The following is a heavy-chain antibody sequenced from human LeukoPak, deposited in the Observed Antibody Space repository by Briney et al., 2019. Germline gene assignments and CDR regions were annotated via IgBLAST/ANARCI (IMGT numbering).Heavy chain of an antibody. Sequence: GRSLRLSCAASGFTFSSYAMHWVRQAPGKGLEWVAVISYDGSNKYYADPVKGRFTISRDNSKNTLYLQMNSLRAEDTAVYYCARDAGSRGMDVWGQGTTVTVSS. J-gene: IGHJ6*02. CDR2: ISYDGSNK. V-gene: IGHV3-30-3*01. CDR3: ARDAGSRGMDV. CDR1: GFTFSSYA.